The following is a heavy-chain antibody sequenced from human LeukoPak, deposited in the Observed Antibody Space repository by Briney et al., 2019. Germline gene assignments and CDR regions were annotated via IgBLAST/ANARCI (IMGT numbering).Heavy chain of an antibody. Sequence: PGGSLRLSCAASGLTFTNYAMTWVRQAPGKGPEWVSTITVSGTSTYYADSVKGRFTISRDISKNTLYLHMNSLRADDTALYYWAKARYGTGTYSAFDIWGQGTMVTVSS. CDR3: AKARYGTGTYSAFDI. CDR1: GLTFTNYA. V-gene: IGHV3-23*01. CDR2: ITVSGTST. D-gene: IGHD3-10*01. J-gene: IGHJ3*02.